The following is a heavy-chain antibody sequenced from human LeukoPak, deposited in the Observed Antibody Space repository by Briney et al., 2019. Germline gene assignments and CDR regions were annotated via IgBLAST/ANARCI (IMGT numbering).Heavy chain of an antibody. D-gene: IGHD2-15*01. V-gene: IGHV1-2*02. CDR1: GYTFTVYY. CDR2: INPNSDGT. Sequence: ASVYVSCNASGYTFTVYYMHWVLQAPGQGHEWMGWINPNSDGTNYAQKVQGRVTMTRDTSISTAYMELSRLRSDDTAVYYCARDAVDATPGFLYYYYYMDVWGKGTTVTVSS. J-gene: IGHJ6*03. CDR3: ARDAVDATPGFLYYYYYMDV.